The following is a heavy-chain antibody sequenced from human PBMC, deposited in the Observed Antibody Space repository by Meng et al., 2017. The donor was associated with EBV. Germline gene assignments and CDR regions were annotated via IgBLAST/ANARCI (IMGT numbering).Heavy chain of an antibody. V-gene: IGHV3-11*01. J-gene: IGHJ4*02. CDR2: ISSSGSTI. CDR3: ARRVVTGGFFDY. CDR1: GFTFSDYY. Sequence: VALVESWGGSVKPGWSLGISCAASGFTFSDYYMRWIRQAPGKGLEWVSYISSSGSTIYYADSVKGRFTISRDNAKNSLYLQMNSLRAEDTAVYYCARRVVTGGFFDYWGQGTLVTVSS. D-gene: IGHD2-21*02.